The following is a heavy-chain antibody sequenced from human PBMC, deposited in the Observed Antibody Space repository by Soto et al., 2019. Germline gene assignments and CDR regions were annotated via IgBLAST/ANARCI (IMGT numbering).Heavy chain of an antibody. J-gene: IGHJ6*02. V-gene: IGHV3-9*01. CDR3: PKALIYGMDV. Sequence: PGGSLRLSCVASVFTFDYYAMHGFRQAPGKGLEWVSGISWNSGSIGYADSVKGRFTISRDNAKNSLYLQMNSLRAEDTALYYCPKALIYGMDVWGQGTTVTVSS. CDR2: ISWNSGSI. CDR1: VFTFDYYA. D-gene: IGHD3-22*01.